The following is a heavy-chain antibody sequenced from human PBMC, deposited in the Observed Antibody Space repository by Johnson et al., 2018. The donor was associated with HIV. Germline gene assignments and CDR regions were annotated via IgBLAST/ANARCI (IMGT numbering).Heavy chain of an antibody. V-gene: IGHV3-7*01. CDR2: IKQDGSEK. D-gene: IGHD1-7*01. CDR1: GFTFSSYW. CDR3: AKGRSGTTASIDAFDI. Sequence: VQLVESGGCLVQPGGSLRLSCAASGFTFSSYWMSWVRQAPGKGLEWVANIKQDGSEKYYADPVKGRFTISRDNSKNTLYLQMKSLRAEDTAVYYCAKGRSGTTASIDAFDIWGQGTMVTVSS. J-gene: IGHJ3*02.